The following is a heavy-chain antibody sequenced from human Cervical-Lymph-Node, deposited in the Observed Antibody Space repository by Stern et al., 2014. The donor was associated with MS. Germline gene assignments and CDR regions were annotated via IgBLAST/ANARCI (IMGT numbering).Heavy chain of an antibody. V-gene: IGHV4-4*02. J-gene: IGHJ5*02. CDR3: ARDLTTVTTEAAFDP. CDR1: GGSISSSNW. Sequence: QVQLQESGPGLVKPSGTLSLTCAVSGGSISSSNWWSWVRQPPGKGLEWIGEIYHSGSTTYTPSLKSRVTISVDKSKNQFSLKLSSVTAADTAVYYCARDLTTVTTEAAFDPWGQGTLVTVSS. D-gene: IGHD4-17*01. CDR2: IYHSGST.